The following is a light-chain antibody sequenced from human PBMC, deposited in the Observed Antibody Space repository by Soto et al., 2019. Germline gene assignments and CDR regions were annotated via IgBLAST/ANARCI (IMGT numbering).Light chain of an antibody. V-gene: IGLV7-46*01. CDR2: DTT. CDR3: LLSYNGPYV. CDR1: TGAVTNGHY. Sequence: QALLTQEPSLTFSPGGTVTLTCVSSTGAVTNGHYPYWFQQKPGQAPRTLIYDTTNRHSWTPARFSGSLLGGKAALTLSGAQPEDEAEYYCLLSYNGPYVFGTGTKVTVL. J-gene: IGLJ1*01.